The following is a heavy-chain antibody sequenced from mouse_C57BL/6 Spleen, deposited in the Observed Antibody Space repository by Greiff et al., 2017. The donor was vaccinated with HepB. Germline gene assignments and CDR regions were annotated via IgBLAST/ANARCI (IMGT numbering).Heavy chain of an antibody. CDR1: GYTFTSYW. CDR3: ARVDSSGYWFAY. Sequence: QVQLQQPGAELVRPGTSVKLSCKASGYTFTSYWMHWVKQRPGQGLEWIGVIDPSDSYTNYNQKFKGKATLTVDTSSSTAYMQLSSLTSEDSAVYYCARVDSSGYWFAYWGQGTLVTVSA. CDR2: IDPSDSYT. V-gene: IGHV1-59*01. D-gene: IGHD3-2*02. J-gene: IGHJ3*01.